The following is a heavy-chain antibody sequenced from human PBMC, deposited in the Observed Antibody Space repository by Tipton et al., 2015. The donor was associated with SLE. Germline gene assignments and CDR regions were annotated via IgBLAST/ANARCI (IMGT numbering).Heavy chain of an antibody. CDR1: GGSISSYY. CDR2: IYYSGST. D-gene: IGHD6-6*01. CDR3: ARGGGLIAARQGSYFDY. V-gene: IGHV4-39*07. Sequence: LRLSCTVSGGSISSYYWGWIRQPPGKGLEWIGSIYYSGSTYYNPSLKSGVTISVDTSKNQFSLKLSSVTAADTAVYYCARGGGLIAARQGSYFDYCGQGALVTVSS. J-gene: IGHJ4*02.